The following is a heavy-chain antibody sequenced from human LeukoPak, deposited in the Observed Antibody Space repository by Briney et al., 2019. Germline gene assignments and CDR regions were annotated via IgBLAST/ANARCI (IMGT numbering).Heavy chain of an antibody. D-gene: IGHD3-22*01. CDR3: ASIDYYDSSGYYFSGYFQH. V-gene: IGHV3-23*01. Sequence: PGGSLRLSCAASGFTFSSYAMSWVRQAPGKGLEWVSAISGSGGSTYYADSVKGRFTISRDNSKNTLYLQMNSLRAEDTAVYYCASIDYYDSSGYYFSGYFQHWGQGTLVTVSS. CDR1: GFTFSSYA. J-gene: IGHJ1*01. CDR2: ISGSGGST.